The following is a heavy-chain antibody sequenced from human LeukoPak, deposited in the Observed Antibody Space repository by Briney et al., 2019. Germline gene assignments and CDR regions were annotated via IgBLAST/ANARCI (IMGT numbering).Heavy chain of an antibody. Sequence: SQTLSLTCTVSGGSISSGDYYWSWIRQPPGKGLEWIGYIYHSGSTYYNPSLKSRVTISLDTSKNQFSLKMRSVTAADTAVYYCARGRVRFLYYFDYWGQGTLVTVSS. CDR1: GGSISSGDYY. CDR3: ARGRVRFLYYFDY. J-gene: IGHJ4*02. V-gene: IGHV4-30-4*01. D-gene: IGHD3-3*01. CDR2: IYHSGST.